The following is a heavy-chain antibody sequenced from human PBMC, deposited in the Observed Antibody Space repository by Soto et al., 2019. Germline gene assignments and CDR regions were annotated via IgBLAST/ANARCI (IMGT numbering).Heavy chain of an antibody. V-gene: IGHV3-30*18. Sequence: PGGSLRHSCAASGFSFSTYVMHWVRQAPGKGLEWVAFISNDGSNKYYADSVKGRFTISRDNSKNTLYLQMNSLRAEDTAVYYCAKGSGNYWAFDYWGQGTLVTVSS. CDR1: GFSFSTYV. CDR2: ISNDGSNK. J-gene: IGHJ4*02. CDR3: AKGSGNYWAFDY. D-gene: IGHD1-26*01.